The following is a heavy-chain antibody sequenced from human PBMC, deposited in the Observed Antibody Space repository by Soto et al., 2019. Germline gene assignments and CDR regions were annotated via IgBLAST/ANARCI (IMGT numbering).Heavy chain of an antibody. CDR3: ARGHGFGVVIKDY. D-gene: IGHD3-3*01. V-gene: IGHV4-59*08. CDR2: IYYSGRT. J-gene: IGHJ4*02. CDR1: GGSISSYY. Sequence: SETLSLTCTVSGGSISSYYWSWIRQPPGKGLEWIGYIYYSGRTNYNPSLKSRVTISVDTSKNQFSLKLSSVTAADTAVYYCARGHGFGVVIKDYWGQGTLVTVSS.